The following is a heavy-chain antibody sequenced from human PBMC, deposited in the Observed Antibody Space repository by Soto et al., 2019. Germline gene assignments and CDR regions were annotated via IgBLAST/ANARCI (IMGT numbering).Heavy chain of an antibody. CDR3: ARALDSGYSPFYFDY. J-gene: IGHJ4*02. Sequence: AVKVSCKASGGTFSSYGISWVRQAPGQGLEWMGGIIPIFGTANYAQKFQGRVTITADESTSTAYMELSSLRSEDTAVYYCARALDSGYSPFYFDYWGQGTLVT. V-gene: IGHV1-69*13. CDR1: GGTFSSYG. D-gene: IGHD3-22*01. CDR2: IIPIFGTA.